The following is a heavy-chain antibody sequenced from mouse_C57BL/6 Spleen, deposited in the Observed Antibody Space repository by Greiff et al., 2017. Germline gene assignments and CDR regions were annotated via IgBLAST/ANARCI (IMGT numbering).Heavy chain of an antibody. CDR2: IWRGGST. J-gene: IGHJ4*01. CDR1: GFSLTSYG. D-gene: IGHD1-1*01. Sequence: QVQLQQSGPGLVQPSQSLSISCTASGFSLTSYGVHWVRQSPGKGLEWLGVIWRGGSTDYNASLMSRLSITKDNSKSQVFFKMNSLQADDAAIYYGAGMYYYGSTYAMDYWGQGTSVTVSS. V-gene: IGHV2-5*01. CDR3: AGMYYYGSTYAMDY.